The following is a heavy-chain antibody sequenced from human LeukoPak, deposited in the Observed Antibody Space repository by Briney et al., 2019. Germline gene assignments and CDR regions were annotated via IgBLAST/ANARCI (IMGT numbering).Heavy chain of an antibody. V-gene: IGHV4-59*01. J-gene: IGHJ4*02. D-gene: IGHD5-24*01. CDR3: ATLRDGYEFDY. Sequence: PSETLPLTRTVSGVSISSNYWSWIRQPPGKGLEWIGYIYNGGSTNYNPSLKSRVTISVDTSKNQFSLKLTSVTAADTAVYYCATLRDGYEFDYWGQGTLVTVSS. CDR1: GVSISSNY. CDR2: IYNGGST.